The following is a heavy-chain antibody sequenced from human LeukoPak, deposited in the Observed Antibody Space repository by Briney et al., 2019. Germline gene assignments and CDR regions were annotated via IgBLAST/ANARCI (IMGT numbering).Heavy chain of an antibody. Sequence: SETLSLTCTVSGGSISVYSWSWIRQPPGKGLAWIGHIYYSGSANHNPSLKSRVTISRDTSKNQFSLKLTSVTTADTAVYYCARAGGVKTAALDLDYWGQGTLVTVSS. J-gene: IGHJ4*02. CDR2: IYYSGSA. V-gene: IGHV4-59*01. CDR1: GGSISVYS. CDR3: ARAGGVKTAALDLDY. D-gene: IGHD6-25*01.